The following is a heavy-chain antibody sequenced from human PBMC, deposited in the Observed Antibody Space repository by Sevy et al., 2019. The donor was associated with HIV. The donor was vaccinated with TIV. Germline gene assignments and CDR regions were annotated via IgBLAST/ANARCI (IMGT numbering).Heavy chain of an antibody. Sequence: SETLSLTCTVSGGSVSSGSYYWSWIRQPPGKGLEWIGYIYYSGSTNYNPSLKSRVTISVDTSKNQFSLKLTSVTAAETAVYYCARDIGGYSYGLYYYGMDVWGQGTTVTVSS. CDR3: ARDIGGYSYGLYYYGMDV. J-gene: IGHJ6*02. V-gene: IGHV4-61*01. D-gene: IGHD5-18*01. CDR2: IYYSGST. CDR1: GGSVSSGSYY.